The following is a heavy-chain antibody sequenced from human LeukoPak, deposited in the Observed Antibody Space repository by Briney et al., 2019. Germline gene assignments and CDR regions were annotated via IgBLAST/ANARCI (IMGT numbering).Heavy chain of an antibody. CDR2: IGIDSGNT. CDR1: GFTFSDYS. V-gene: IGHV3-48*01. CDR3: ARDYKYAFDN. Sequence: GGSLRLSCAASGFTFSDYSMNWVRQAPGKGLEWISYIGIDSGNTNYADSVKGRFTISGDKAKNSLYLQMNSLRVENAAVYYCARDYKYAFDNWGQGTLVTVSS. J-gene: IGHJ4*02. D-gene: IGHD5-24*01.